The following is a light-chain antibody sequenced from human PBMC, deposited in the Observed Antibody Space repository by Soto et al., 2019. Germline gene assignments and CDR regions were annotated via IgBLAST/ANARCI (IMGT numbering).Light chain of an antibody. CDR3: SSYTSSNTLEV. CDR1: SRDVGGSNY. V-gene: IGLV2-14*01. CDR2: EVN. Sequence: QSVLIQPASVSGSPGQSITISCTGTSRDVGGSNYVSWYQHHPHRAPKLLIYEVNYRPSGVSSRFSGSKSGNTASLTISGLQAEDEADYYCSSYTSSNTLEVFGVGTKVT. J-gene: IGLJ1*01.